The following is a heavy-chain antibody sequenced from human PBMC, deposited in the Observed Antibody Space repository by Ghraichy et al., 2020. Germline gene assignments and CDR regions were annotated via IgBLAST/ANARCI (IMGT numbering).Heavy chain of an antibody. J-gene: IGHJ4*02. Sequence: GGSLRLSCAASGFRLSTYWMHWVRQALGKGLVWVSRIAVDARDTSHADSVKGRFTISRDDVENKIYLQMSNLRVEDTAMYYCSTLQLTGPDFWGQGTLVTVSS. CDR2: IAVDARDT. V-gene: IGHV3-74*01. CDR3: STLQLTGPDF. CDR1: GFRLSTYW. D-gene: IGHD3-9*01.